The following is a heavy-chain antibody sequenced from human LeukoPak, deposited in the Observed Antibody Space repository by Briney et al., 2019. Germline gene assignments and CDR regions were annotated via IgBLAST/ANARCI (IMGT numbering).Heavy chain of an antibody. Sequence: GGSLRLSCAASGFTFSDYYMSWIRQAPGKGLEWVSYISSSGSTIYYADSVKGRFPISRDNAKTSLYLQMNSLRAEDTAVYYCAKSSFAVTAPLGYWGQGTLVTVSS. CDR1: GFTFSDYY. CDR2: ISSSGSTI. V-gene: IGHV3-11*04. CDR3: AKSSFAVTAPLGY. D-gene: IGHD2-21*02. J-gene: IGHJ4*02.